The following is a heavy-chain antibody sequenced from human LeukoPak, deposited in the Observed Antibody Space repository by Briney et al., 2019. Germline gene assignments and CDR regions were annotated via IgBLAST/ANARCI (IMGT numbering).Heavy chain of an antibody. CDR1: GGSISSGGYY. J-gene: IGHJ5*02. CDR3: ARDMTDWWFDP. V-gene: IGHV4-31*03. Sequence: SQTLSLTCTVSGGSISSGGYYWSWIRQHPGKGLEWIGYIYYSGSTHYNPSLKSRVTISVDTSKNQFSLKLSSVTAADTAVYYCARDMTDWWFDPWGQGTLVTVSS. D-gene: IGHD3-9*01. CDR2: IYYSGST.